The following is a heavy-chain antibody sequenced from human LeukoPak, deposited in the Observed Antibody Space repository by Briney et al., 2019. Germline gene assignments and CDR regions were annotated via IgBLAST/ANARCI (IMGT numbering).Heavy chain of an antibody. Sequence: SETLSLTCTVSGGSISIYYWSWIRQPPGKGLEWIGYIYNSGSTNYNPSLKSRVTISVDTSKNQFSLNLGSVTAADTAVYYCARSRSGYSYDHAAFEIWGQGTMVTVSS. V-gene: IGHV4-59*01. CDR2: IYNSGST. CDR3: ARSRSGYSYDHAAFEI. D-gene: IGHD5-18*01. J-gene: IGHJ3*02. CDR1: GGSISIYY.